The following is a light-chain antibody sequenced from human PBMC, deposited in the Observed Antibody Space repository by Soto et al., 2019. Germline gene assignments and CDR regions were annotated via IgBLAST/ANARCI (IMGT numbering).Light chain of an antibody. J-gene: IGKJ5*01. CDR3: QQYGSSPIT. CDR1: QSVSSN. V-gene: IGKV3-20*01. CDR2: GAS. Sequence: ILMTQSPATLSVSPGERATLSCRASQSVSSNLAWYQQKPGKAPRLLIYGASSRATGIPARFSGSGSGTDFTLTISRLEPEDFAVYYCQQYGSSPITFGQGTRLEIK.